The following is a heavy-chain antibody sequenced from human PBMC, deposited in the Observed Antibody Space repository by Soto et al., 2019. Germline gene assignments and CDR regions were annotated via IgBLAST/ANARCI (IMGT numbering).Heavy chain of an antibody. CDR3: ARVPGRL. J-gene: IGHJ4*02. V-gene: IGHV3-53*02. CDR2: VYSGGAT. D-gene: IGHD3-10*01. CDR1: GFSVRRNY. Sequence: QLVETGGGLIQPGTSLTLSCAASGFSVRRNYMTWVRQAPGKGLEWVSFVYSGGATFYADSVKGRFILSRDASQNTMSLQMNTLSAAYTAVYYCARVPGRLWGRGPLVTVAS.